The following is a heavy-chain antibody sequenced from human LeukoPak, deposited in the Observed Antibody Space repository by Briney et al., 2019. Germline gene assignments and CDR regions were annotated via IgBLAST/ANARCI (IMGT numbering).Heavy chain of an antibody. V-gene: IGHV3-66*01. Sequence: PGGSLSFSGAASGLTVSSNYRSWVRQAPGKGLEWVSVIYSGGSTYYADSVKGRFTISRDNSKNTLYLQMNSLRAEDTAVYYCARELNVEMAIHGGGDYWGQGTLVTVSS. D-gene: IGHD5-24*01. J-gene: IGHJ4*02. CDR2: IYSGGST. CDR1: GLTVSSNY. CDR3: ARELNVEMAIHGGGDY.